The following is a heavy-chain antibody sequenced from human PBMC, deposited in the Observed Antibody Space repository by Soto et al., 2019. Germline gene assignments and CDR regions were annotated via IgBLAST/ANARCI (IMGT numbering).Heavy chain of an antibody. Sequence: ASVKVCGKACGGTFSSYAISWVRQAPGQGLEWMGGIIPIFGTANYAQKFQGRVTITADKSTSTAYMELSSLRSEDTAVYYCAREEELRSYNWCDPWGQGTRVPVSS. CDR1: GGTFSSYA. V-gene: IGHV1-69*06. CDR2: IIPIFGTA. CDR3: AREEELRSYNWCDP. D-gene: IGHD1-7*01. J-gene: IGHJ5*02.